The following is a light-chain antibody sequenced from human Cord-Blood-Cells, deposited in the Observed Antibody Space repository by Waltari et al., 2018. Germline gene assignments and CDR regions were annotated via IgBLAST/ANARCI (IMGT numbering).Light chain of an antibody. V-gene: IGLV1-44*01. Sequence: QSVLTQPPSASGTPGQRVTIPCSGSSSNIGSTPVNWYQQLPGTAPKLLIYSNNQRPSGVPDRFSGSKSGTSASLAISGLQSEDDADYYCAAWDDSLNGVVFGGGTKLTVL. J-gene: IGLJ2*01. CDR1: SSNIGSTP. CDR3: AAWDDSLNGVV. CDR2: SNN.